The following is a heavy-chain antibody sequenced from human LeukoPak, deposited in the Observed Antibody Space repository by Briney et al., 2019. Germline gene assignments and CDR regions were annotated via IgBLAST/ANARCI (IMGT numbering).Heavy chain of an antibody. CDR1: GGSISSYY. CDR3: ASSNDGVVITISY. V-gene: IGHV4-34*01. Sequence: SETLSLTCTVSGGSISSYYWSWIRQPPGKGLEWIGEINHSGSTNYNPSLKSRVTISVDTSKNQFSLKLSSVTAADTAVYYCASSNDGVVITISYWGQGTLVTVSS. D-gene: IGHD3-22*01. J-gene: IGHJ4*02. CDR2: INHSGST.